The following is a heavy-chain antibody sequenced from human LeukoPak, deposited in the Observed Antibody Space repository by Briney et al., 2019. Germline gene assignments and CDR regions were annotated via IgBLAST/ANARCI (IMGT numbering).Heavy chain of an antibody. CDR2: IKQDGSEK. J-gene: IGHJ6*03. D-gene: IGHD3-10*01. V-gene: IGHV3-7*01. Sequence: SGGSLRLSCAASGFTFSSYWMSWARQAPGKGLEWVANIKQDGSEKYYVDSVKGRFTISRDNAKNSLYLQMNSLRAEDTAVYYCARGWPPARGYYYYYYMDVWGKGTTVTISS. CDR3: ARGWPPARGYYYYYYMDV. CDR1: GFTFSSYW.